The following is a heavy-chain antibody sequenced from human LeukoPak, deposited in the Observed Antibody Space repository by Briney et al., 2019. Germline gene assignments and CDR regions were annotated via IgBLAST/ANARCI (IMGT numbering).Heavy chain of an antibody. CDR2: IYYSGST. D-gene: IGHD1-14*01. J-gene: IGHJ5*02. CDR3: ARGSVVSVSGWFDP. V-gene: IGHV4-59*01. CDR1: GGSISSYY. Sequence: SETLSLTCTVSGGSISSYYWSWIRQPPGKGLEWIGYIYYSGSTNYNPSLKSRVTISVDTSKNQFSLKLSSVTAADTAVYYCARGSVVSVSGWFDPWGQGTLVTVSS.